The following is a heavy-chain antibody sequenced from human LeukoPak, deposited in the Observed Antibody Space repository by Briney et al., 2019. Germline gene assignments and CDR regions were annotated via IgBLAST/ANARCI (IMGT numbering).Heavy chain of an antibody. Sequence: GGSLILSCTASGFTFGDYAMSWVRQAPGKGLEWVGFIRSKAYGGTTEYAASVKGRFTISRDDSKSIAYLQMNSLKTEDTAVYYCTRAQTTVTTGYFDYWGQGTLVTVSS. J-gene: IGHJ4*02. CDR3: TRAQTTVTTGYFDY. V-gene: IGHV3-49*04. CDR1: GFTFGDYA. D-gene: IGHD4-17*01. CDR2: IRSKAYGGTT.